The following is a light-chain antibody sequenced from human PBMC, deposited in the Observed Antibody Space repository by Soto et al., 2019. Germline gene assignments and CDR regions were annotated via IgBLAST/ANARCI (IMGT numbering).Light chain of an antibody. J-gene: IGKJ4*01. CDR2: DAS. CDR3: QQYEDLPLT. Sequence: DIQMTQSPSSLSASVGDRVTITCQASQDISNYLNWYQQKPGKAPKLLIFDASNVKTGVPSRFSGSGSGTDFTFTIHSLQPEDAATYYCQQYEDLPLTFGGGTKVGIK. V-gene: IGKV1-33*01. CDR1: QDISNY.